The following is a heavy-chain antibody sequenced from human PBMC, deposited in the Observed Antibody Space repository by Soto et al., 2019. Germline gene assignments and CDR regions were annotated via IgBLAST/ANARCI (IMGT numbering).Heavy chain of an antibody. CDR2: INHSGST. CDR3: ARGSVVGATTEAWFDP. V-gene: IGHV4-34*01. J-gene: IGHJ5*02. D-gene: IGHD1-26*01. Sequence: SETLSLTCAVYGGSFSGYYWSWIRQPPGKGLEWIGEINHSGSTNYNPSLKSRVTISVDTSKNQFSLKLSSVTAADTAVYYCARGSVVGATTEAWFDPWGQGTLVTVSS. CDR1: GGSFSGYY.